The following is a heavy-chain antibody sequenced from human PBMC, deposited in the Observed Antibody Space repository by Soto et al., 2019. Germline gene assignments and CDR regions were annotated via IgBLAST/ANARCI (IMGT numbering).Heavy chain of an antibody. CDR2: IIPIFGTA. V-gene: IGHV1-69*01. D-gene: IGHD2-21*02. CDR1: GGTFSSYA. CDR3: ARDLRLVTVDGTDAFDI. Sequence: QVQLVQSGAEVKKPGSSVKVSCKASGGTFSSYAISWVRQAPGQGLEWMGGIIPIFGTANYAQKFQGRVTITADESTSTAYMELSSLRSEDTAVYYCARDLRLVTVDGTDAFDIWGQGTMVTVSS. J-gene: IGHJ3*02.